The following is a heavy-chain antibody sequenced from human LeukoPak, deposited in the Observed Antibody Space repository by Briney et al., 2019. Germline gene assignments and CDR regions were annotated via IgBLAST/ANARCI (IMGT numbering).Heavy chain of an antibody. Sequence: GGSLRLSCAASGFTFSSYAMSWVRQAPGKGLEWVSGISGNGGSTYYADSVEGRFTISRDNSKNTLYLQMNSLRGEDTAVYYCATLDTASVMVATWYGYWGQGTLVTVSS. D-gene: IGHD5-18*01. V-gene: IGHV3-23*01. J-gene: IGHJ4*02. CDR2: ISGNGGST. CDR1: GFTFSSYA. CDR3: ATLDTASVMVATWYGY.